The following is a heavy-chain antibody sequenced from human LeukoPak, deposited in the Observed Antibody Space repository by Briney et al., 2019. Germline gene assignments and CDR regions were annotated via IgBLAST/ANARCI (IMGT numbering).Heavy chain of an antibody. CDR1: GGYFSSYA. CDR3: AREGYYDSSGYSTAEYFQH. CDR2: IIPIFGTA. J-gene: IGHJ1*01. V-gene: IGHV1-69*05. D-gene: IGHD3-22*01. Sequence: RASVKVSCKAGGGYFSSYAISWVRQAPGQGLEWMGRIIPIFGTANYAQKFQGRVTITTDESTSTAYMELSSLRSEDTAVYYCAREGYYDSSGYSTAEYFQHWGQGTLVTVSS.